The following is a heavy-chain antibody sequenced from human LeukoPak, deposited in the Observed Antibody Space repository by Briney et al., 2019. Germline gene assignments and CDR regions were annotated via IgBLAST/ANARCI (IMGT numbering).Heavy chain of an antibody. CDR2: IYTSGST. CDR3: AMIVRGADDAFDI. D-gene: IGHD3-10*02. Sequence: SETLSLTCTVSGGSISSGSYYWSWIRQPAGKGLEWIGRIYTSGSTNYNPSLKSRVTISVDTSKNQFSLKLSSVTAADTAVYYCAMIVRGADDAFDIWGQGTMVTVSS. CDR1: GGSISSGSYY. V-gene: IGHV4-61*02. J-gene: IGHJ3*02.